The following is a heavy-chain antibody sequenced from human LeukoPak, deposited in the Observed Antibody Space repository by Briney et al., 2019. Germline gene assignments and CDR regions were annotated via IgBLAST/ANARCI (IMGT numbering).Heavy chain of an antibody. D-gene: IGHD5-18*01. Sequence: ASVEVSCKVSGYTLTELSMHWVRQAPGKGLEWMGGFDPEDGETIYAQKFQGRVTMTEDTSTDTAYMELSSLRSEDTAVYYCATDQGTTAMVDYWGQGTLVTVSS. CDR2: FDPEDGET. CDR3: ATDQGTTAMVDY. CDR1: GYTLTELS. V-gene: IGHV1-24*01. J-gene: IGHJ4*02.